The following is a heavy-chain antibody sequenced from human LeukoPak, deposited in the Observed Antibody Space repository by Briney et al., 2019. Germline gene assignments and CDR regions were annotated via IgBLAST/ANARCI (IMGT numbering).Heavy chain of an antibody. CDR3: VRGYSYGWFDP. Sequence: GGSLRLSCAASGFTFSSYAMSWVRQAPGKGLEWVSAISDSGGSTYYADSVKGRFTISRDNSKNTLYLQMNSLRGEDTAVYYCVRGYSYGWFDPWGQGTLVTVSS. D-gene: IGHD5-18*01. CDR1: GFTFSSYA. V-gene: IGHV3-23*01. CDR2: ISDSGGST. J-gene: IGHJ5*02.